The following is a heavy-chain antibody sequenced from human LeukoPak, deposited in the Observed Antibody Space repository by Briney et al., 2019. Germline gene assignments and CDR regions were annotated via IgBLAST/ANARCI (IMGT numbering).Heavy chain of an antibody. Sequence: GGSLRLSCAASGFTVSSNYMSWVRQAPGKGLEWVSVIYSGGSTYYADSVKGRCTISRDNSKNTLYLQMNSLRAEDTAVYYCARDQAGRYYFDYWGQGTLVTVSS. D-gene: IGHD6-19*01. V-gene: IGHV3-66*02. J-gene: IGHJ4*02. CDR3: ARDQAGRYYFDY. CDR2: IYSGGST. CDR1: GFTVSSNY.